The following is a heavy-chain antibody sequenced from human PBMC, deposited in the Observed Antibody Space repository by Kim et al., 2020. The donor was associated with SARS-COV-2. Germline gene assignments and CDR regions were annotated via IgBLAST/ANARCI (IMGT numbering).Heavy chain of an antibody. D-gene: IGHD1-20*01. CDR2: INPSGGST. CDR1: GYTFTSYY. Sequence: ASVKVSCKASGYTFTSYYMHWVRQAPGQGLEWMGIINPSGGSTSYAQKFQGRVTMTRDTSTSTVYMELSSLRSEDTAVYYCARGMSITGTTTDQLFHWGQGTLVTVSS. V-gene: IGHV1-46*01. J-gene: IGHJ4*02. CDR3: ARGMSITGTTTDQLFH.